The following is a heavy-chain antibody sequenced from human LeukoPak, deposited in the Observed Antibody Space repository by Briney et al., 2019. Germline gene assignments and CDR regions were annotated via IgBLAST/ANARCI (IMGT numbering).Heavy chain of an antibody. Sequence: GGSLRLSCATSGFNINTYSLNWVRQTPGKGLEWLSYIDNDDDPIYYADSVKGRFTASRDHARNSLYLQLNSLRAEDTAIYYCVRGGTGDGNYFDCWGQGTLVTVSS. J-gene: IGHJ4*02. V-gene: IGHV3-48*01. CDR2: IDNDDDPI. CDR3: VRGGTGDGNYFDC. D-gene: IGHD7-27*01. CDR1: GFNINTYS.